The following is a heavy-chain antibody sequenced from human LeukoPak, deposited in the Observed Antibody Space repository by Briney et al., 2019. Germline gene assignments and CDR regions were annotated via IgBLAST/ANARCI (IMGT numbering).Heavy chain of an antibody. CDR1: GFTFSSYA. CDR3: AKDLSSLWFGELL. Sequence: PGGSLRLSCAASGFTFSSYAMHWVRQAPGKGLEWVAFIRYDGSNKYYADSVKGRFTISRDNSKNTLYLQMNSLRAEDTAVYYCAKDLSSLWFGELLWGQGTLVTVSS. D-gene: IGHD3-10*01. J-gene: IGHJ4*02. CDR2: IRYDGSNK. V-gene: IGHV3-30*02.